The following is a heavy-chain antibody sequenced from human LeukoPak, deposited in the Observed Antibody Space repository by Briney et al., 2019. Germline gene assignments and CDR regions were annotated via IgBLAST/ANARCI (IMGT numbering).Heavy chain of an antibody. CDR2: IIPIFGTA. CDR1: GGTFSSYA. V-gene: IGHV1-69*05. CDR3: ARRRESSGLIFDY. J-gene: IGHJ4*02. D-gene: IGHD6-19*01. Sequence: SVKVSCKASGGTFSSYAISWLRQAPGQGLEWMGRIIPIFGTANYAQKFQGRVTITTDESTSTAYMELSSLRSEDTAVYYCARRRESSGLIFDYWGQGTLVTVSS.